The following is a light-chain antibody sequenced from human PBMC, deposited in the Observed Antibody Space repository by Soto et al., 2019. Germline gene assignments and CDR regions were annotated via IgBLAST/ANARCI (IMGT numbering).Light chain of an antibody. CDR1: QSVTNNY. CDR3: QQYGSSPTT. CDR2: GAS. V-gene: IGKV3-20*01. J-gene: IGKJ1*01. Sequence: EIVLTQSPGTLSLSPGERATLSCRASQSVTNNYLAWYQQKPGQAPRLLIFGASIRATGLPDRFSGSGSGTDFTLTISRXEPEDLAVYHCQQYGSSPTTFGQGTKVDIK.